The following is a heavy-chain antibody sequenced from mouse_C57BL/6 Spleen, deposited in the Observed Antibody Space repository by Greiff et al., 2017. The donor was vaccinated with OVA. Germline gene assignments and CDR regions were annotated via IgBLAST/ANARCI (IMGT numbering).Heavy chain of an antibody. J-gene: IGHJ2*01. V-gene: IGHV1-82*01. CDR2: IYPGDGDT. CDR1: GYAFSSSW. D-gene: IGHD3-2*02. CDR3: ARSGGAQALDY. Sequence: VQLQQSGPELVKPGASVKISCKASGYAFSSSWMNWVKQRPGKGLEWIGRIYPGDGDTNYNGKFKGKATLTADKSSSTAYMQLSSLTSEDSAVYFCARSGGAQALDYWGQGTTLTVSS.